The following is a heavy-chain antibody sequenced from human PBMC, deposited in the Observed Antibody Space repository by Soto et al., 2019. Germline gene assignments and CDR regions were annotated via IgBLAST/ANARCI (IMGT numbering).Heavy chain of an antibody. CDR1: GGSISSGGYY. J-gene: IGHJ4*02. Sequence: QVQLQESGPGLVKPSQTLSLTCTVSGGSISSGGYYWTWIRQHPGKGLEWIGYIYYTGITYYNPSLKSRVTISVGTSKNQFSLQLSSVTAADTAVYYCARGPTVPSGFDYWGQGTLVTVSS. CDR3: ARGPTVPSGFDY. V-gene: IGHV4-31*03. CDR2: IYYTGIT. D-gene: IGHD4-17*01.